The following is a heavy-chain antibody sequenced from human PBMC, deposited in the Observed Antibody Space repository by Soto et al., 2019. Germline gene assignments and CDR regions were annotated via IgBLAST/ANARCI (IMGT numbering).Heavy chain of an antibody. CDR3: VRLIGNSWLDY. CDR1: GDSVSSDSVT. CDR2: TYYRSKWYS. D-gene: IGHD2-8*01. J-gene: IGHJ5*01. V-gene: IGHV6-1*01. Sequence: SQTLSLTCAISGDSVSSDSVTWNWIRQSPSRGLEWLERTYYRSKWYSDYALSVKSRVTINADMSKNQVSLQLNSVTPEDSAVYYCVRLIGNSWLDYWGQGTLVTVSS.